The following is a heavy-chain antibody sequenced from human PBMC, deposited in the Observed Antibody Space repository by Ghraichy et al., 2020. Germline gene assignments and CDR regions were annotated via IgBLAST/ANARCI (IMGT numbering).Heavy chain of an antibody. CDR3: AKSKPGDYLFDY. D-gene: IGHD4-17*01. Sequence: GGSLRLSCAASGFTFSSYGMHWVRQAPGKGLEWVAVISYDGSNKYYADSVKGRFTISRDNSKNTLYLQMNSLRAEDTAVYYCAKSKPGDYLFDYWGQGTLVTVSS. V-gene: IGHV3-30*18. CDR2: ISYDGSNK. J-gene: IGHJ4*02. CDR1: GFTFSSYG.